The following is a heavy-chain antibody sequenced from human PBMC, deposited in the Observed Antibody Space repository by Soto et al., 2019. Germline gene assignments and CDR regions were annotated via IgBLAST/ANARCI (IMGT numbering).Heavy chain of an antibody. CDR1: GFTFSSYA. V-gene: IGHV3-23*01. Sequence: PGGSLRLSCAASGFTFSSYAMSWVRQAPGKGLEWVSAISGSGGSTYYADSVKGRFTISRDNSKNTLYLQMNSLRAEDTAVYYCAKDGPAARPVAYCCYCWGQGTRGTVSS. D-gene: IGHD6-6*01. CDR2: ISGSGGST. CDR3: AKDGPAARPVAYCCYC. J-gene: IGHJ4*02.